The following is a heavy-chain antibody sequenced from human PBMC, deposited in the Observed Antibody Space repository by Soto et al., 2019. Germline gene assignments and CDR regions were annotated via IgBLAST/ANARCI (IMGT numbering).Heavy chain of an antibody. CDR1: GGSISSYY. D-gene: IGHD1-7*01. Sequence: PSETLSLTCTVSGGSISSYYWSWIRQPPGKGLEWIGYIYYSGSTNYNPSLKSRVTISVDTSKNQFSLKLSSVTAADTAVYYCARGNWNYVIRWFDPWGQGTTVTVSS. V-gene: IGHV4-59*01. CDR3: ARGNWNYVIRWFDP. CDR2: IYYSGST. J-gene: IGHJ5*02.